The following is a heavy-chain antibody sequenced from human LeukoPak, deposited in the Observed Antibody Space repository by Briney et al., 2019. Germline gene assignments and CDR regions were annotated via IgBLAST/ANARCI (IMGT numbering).Heavy chain of an antibody. CDR1: GYTFTGYY. Sequence: ASVKVSCKASGYTFTGYYVHWVRQAPGQGLEWMGWFNPKSGGTNYAQKFQGRVTMTRDTSISTAYMELSRLRSDDTAVYYCARVLMGGIEEGYYYGMDVWGQGTTVTVSS. J-gene: IGHJ6*02. V-gene: IGHV1-2*02. D-gene: IGHD3-10*01. CDR2: FNPKSGGT. CDR3: ARVLMGGIEEGYYYGMDV.